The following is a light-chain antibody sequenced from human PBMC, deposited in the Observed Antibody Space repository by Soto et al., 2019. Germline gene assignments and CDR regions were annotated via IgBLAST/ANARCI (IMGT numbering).Light chain of an antibody. Sequence: AIRMTQSPSSFSASTGDRVTITCRASQGISSYLAWYQQKPGKVPKLLIYAASTLQSGVPSRFSGSGSGTDFTLTISCLQSEDFATYFCQQYYSYPHSTVGPGTKVDI. J-gene: IGKJ3*01. CDR3: QQYYSYPHST. V-gene: IGKV1-8*01. CDR2: AAS. CDR1: QGISSY.